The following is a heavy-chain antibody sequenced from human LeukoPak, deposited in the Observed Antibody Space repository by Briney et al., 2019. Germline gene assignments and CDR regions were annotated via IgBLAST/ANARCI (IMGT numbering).Heavy chain of an antibody. V-gene: IGHV1-2*02. J-gene: IGHJ5*02. CDR3: ARAIAAAGTDWFDP. Sequence: ASVEVSXKASGYTFPGYYMHWMGQAPGQGLEWMGWTNPNSGGTNYAQQFQDRVTMTRHTSSSAAYMELNRLRSDDTDVYYCARAIAAAGTDWFDPGGQGTLVTVP. CDR1: GYTFPGYY. D-gene: IGHD6-13*01. CDR2: TNPNSGGT.